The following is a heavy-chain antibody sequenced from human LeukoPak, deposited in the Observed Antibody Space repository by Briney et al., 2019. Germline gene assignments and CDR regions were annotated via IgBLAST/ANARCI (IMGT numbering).Heavy chain of an antibody. Sequence: PSETLSLTCTVSGGSISSYYWSWIRQPPGEGLEWIGYIYYSGSTNYNPSLKSRITISVDTSKNQFSLKLSSVTAADTAVYYWARSYCGGDCYLPYYFDYWGQGTLVTVSS. D-gene: IGHD2-21*02. V-gene: IGHV4-59*08. CDR1: GGSISSYY. J-gene: IGHJ4*02. CDR2: IYYSGST. CDR3: ARSYCGGDCYLPYYFDY.